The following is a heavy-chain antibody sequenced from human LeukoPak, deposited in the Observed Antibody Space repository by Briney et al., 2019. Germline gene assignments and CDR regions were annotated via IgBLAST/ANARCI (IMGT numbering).Heavy chain of an antibody. V-gene: IGHV4-61*01. CDR2: IYYSGSA. CDR1: GGSVSSGSYY. D-gene: IGHD3-10*01. J-gene: IGHJ4*02. Sequence: SETLSLTCTVSGGSVSSGSYYWSWIRQPPGKGLEWIGYIYYSGSAKYNPSLKSRVTISVDTSKNQFSLKLTSVTAADTAVYYCARSGVGPPVTEPFDYWGQGTLVIVFS. CDR3: ARSGVGPPVTEPFDY.